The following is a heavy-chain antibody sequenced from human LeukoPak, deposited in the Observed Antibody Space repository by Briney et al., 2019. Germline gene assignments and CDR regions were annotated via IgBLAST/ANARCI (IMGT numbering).Heavy chain of an antibody. CDR1: GYDFTSVG. D-gene: IGHD6-19*01. Sequence: GASVKVSCKASGYDFTSVGITWVRRAPGQGLEWMGWISPYNGNTRYAQKFQGRVAMTTDTSTTTAYMELRCLRFNDTAVYYCARAGSGSGWYFDYWGQGTLVTVSS. CDR3: ARAGSGSGWYFDY. V-gene: IGHV1-18*01. J-gene: IGHJ4*02. CDR2: ISPYNGNT.